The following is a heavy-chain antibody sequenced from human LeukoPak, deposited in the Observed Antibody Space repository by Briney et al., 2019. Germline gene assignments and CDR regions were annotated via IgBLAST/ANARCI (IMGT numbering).Heavy chain of an antibody. J-gene: IGHJ4*02. V-gene: IGHV1-69*13. CDR1: GGTFSSYA. D-gene: IGHD3-22*01. CDR3: ASFYDSSGYYPDY. CDR2: IIPIFGTA. Sequence: SVKVSCKASGGTFSSYAISWVRQAPGQGLEWMGGIIPIFGTANYAQKFQGRVTITADESTSTAYMELSSLRSEDTAVYYCASFYDSSGYYPDYWGQGTLVTVSS.